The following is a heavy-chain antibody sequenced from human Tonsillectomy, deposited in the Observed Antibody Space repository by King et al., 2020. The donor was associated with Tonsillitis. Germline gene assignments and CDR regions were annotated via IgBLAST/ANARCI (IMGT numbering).Heavy chain of an antibody. D-gene: IGHD4-17*01. J-gene: IGHJ1*01. V-gene: IGHV1-46*02. CDR3: LSQAHTYGKPLRTFQF. CDR2: INPSGGGT. CDR1: GETFNSYY. Sequence: QLVQSGAEVKKPGASVRVSCKTSGETFNSYYIHWVRLAPGQGLAWMGLINPSGGGTSYAQKVQGRVTMTWDTSTSSVYMELSSLRSEDTAVYYCLSQAHTYGKPLRTFQFWGQGTLVTVSS.